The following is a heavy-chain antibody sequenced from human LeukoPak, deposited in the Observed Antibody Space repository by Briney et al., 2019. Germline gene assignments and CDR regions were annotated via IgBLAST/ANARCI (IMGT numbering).Heavy chain of an antibody. V-gene: IGHV1-18*01. J-gene: IGHJ3*02. Sequence: GASVKVSCRASGYTFTKYGISWARQAPGQGLEWMGWIGAYSAYTTYAQKVQGRLTVTTDTSTSTAYMELRSLRSDDTAVYYCARQGSNYGADAFDIRGQGTMVTVSS. D-gene: IGHD4-11*01. CDR3: ARQGSNYGADAFDI. CDR2: IGAYSAYT. CDR1: GYTFTKYG.